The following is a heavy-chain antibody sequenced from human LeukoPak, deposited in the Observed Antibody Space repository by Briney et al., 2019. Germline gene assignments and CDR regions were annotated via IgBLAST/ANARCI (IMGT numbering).Heavy chain of an antibody. CDR1: GYSISSGYY. Sequence: SETLSLTCTVSGYSISSGYYWGWIRQPPGKGLEWIGSIYHSGSTYYNASLKSRVTISVDTSKNQFSLKLSSVTAADTAVFYCARVIELYSSGWYRGTGWFDPWGQVTLVTVSS. CDR2: IYHSGST. D-gene: IGHD6-19*01. J-gene: IGHJ5*02. CDR3: ARVIELYSSGWYRGTGWFDP. V-gene: IGHV4-38-2*02.